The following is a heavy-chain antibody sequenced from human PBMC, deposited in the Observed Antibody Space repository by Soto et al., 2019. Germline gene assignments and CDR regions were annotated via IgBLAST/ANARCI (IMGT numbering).Heavy chain of an antibody. V-gene: IGHV5-51*01. CDR2: IYPGDSDT. CDR1: GYTFSDYW. J-gene: IGHJ6*02. Sequence: LGESLKISCKGSGYTFSDYWIAWVRQMPGKGLEWMGSIYPGDSDTRYSPSFQGQVTISADKSIKTAYVQWSSLKASDTAMYYCARKGSGLDVWGQGTTVTVSS. CDR3: ARKGSGLDV.